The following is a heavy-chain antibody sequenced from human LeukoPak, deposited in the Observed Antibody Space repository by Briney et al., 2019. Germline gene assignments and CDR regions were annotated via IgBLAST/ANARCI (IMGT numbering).Heavy chain of an antibody. CDR3: ARDRYCSSTSCPKADQYFQH. V-gene: IGHV1-69*13. CDR1: GGTFSSYA. D-gene: IGHD2-2*01. J-gene: IGHJ1*01. CDR2: IIPIFGTV. Sequence: SVKVSCKASGGTFSSYAISWVRQAPGQGLEWMGGIIPIFGTVNYAQKFQGRVTITADESTSTAYMELSSLRSEDTAVYYCARDRYCSSTSCPKADQYFQHWGQGTLVTVSS.